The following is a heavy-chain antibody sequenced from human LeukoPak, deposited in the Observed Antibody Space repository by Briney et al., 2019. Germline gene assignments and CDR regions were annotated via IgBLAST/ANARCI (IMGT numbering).Heavy chain of an antibody. CDR2: INPNSGGT. D-gene: IGHD2/OR15-2a*01. J-gene: IGHJ6*02. CDR1: RYTFSDYY. CDR3: ARDNRYLDPGVYYYYGMDV. Sequence: ASVKVSCKASRYTFSDYYVHWVRQAPGQGLECMGWINPNSGGTNYAQKFQGRVTMTRDTSISTAYMELSRLRSDDTAVYYCARDNRYLDPGVYYYYGMDVWGQGTTVTVSS. V-gene: IGHV1-2*02.